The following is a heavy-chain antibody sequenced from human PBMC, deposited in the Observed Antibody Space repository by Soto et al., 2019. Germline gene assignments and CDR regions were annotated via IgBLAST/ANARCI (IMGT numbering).Heavy chain of an antibody. V-gene: IGHV4-30-2*01. CDR1: GGSISSGGYS. Sequence: QLQLQESGSGLVKPSQTLSLTCAVSGGSISSGGYSGSWIRQPPWKGLEWSGYIYHSGSTYYNPSLKSRVTISVDRSKNELSLNLSSVTAADTAVYYCASAATTVTTLDYWGQETLVTVSS. J-gene: IGHJ4*02. D-gene: IGHD4-17*01. CDR3: ASAATTVTTLDY. CDR2: IYHSGST.